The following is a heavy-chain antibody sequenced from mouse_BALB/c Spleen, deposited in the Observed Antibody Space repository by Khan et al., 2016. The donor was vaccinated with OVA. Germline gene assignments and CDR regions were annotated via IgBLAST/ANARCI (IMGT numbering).Heavy chain of an antibody. Sequence: EVELVESGGGFMQPGGSLKLSCATSGFTFTDYYMYWVRQTPEKRLEWVAHISNRGTTTYYSDTLRGRFTISRANAKNTLYLQMSRLKSEDTAIYDCAREGDDGGLAYWGQGTLVTVAA. CDR3: AREGDDGGLAY. D-gene: IGHD2-3*01. J-gene: IGHJ3*01. CDR2: ISNRGTTT. CDR1: GFTFTDYY. V-gene: IGHV5-12*02.